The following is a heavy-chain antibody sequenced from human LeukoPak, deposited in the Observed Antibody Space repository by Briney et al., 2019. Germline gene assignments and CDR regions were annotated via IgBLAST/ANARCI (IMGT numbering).Heavy chain of an antibody. Sequence: SETLSLTCTVSGGSISSYYWSWIRQPAGKGREGIGRIYTSGSTNYNPSLKSRVTMSVDTSKNQFSLKLSSVTAADTAVYYCARDLVGYCSSTSCYTYFDYWGQGTLVTVSS. CDR3: ARDLVGYCSSTSCYTYFDY. D-gene: IGHD2-2*02. CDR2: IYTSGST. CDR1: GGSISSYY. J-gene: IGHJ4*02. V-gene: IGHV4-4*07.